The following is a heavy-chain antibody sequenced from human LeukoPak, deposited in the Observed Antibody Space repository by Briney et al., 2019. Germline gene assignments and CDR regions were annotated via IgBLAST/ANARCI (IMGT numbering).Heavy chain of an antibody. J-gene: IGHJ4*02. V-gene: IGHV3-23*01. CDR1: GFTFSSYA. Sequence: GGSLRLSCAASGFTFSSYAMSWVRQAPGKGLEWVSGISGSGDNTYYADSVMGRFTISRDNSKNTLYVQVNSLGTEDTAAYYCAKGSYYDSSGSFYFDYWGQGTLVTVSS. CDR3: AKGSYYDSSGSFYFDY. D-gene: IGHD3-22*01. CDR2: ISGSGDNT.